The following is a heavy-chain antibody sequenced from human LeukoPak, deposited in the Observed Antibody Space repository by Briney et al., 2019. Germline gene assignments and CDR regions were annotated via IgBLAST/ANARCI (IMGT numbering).Heavy chain of an antibody. J-gene: IGHJ1*01. CDR2: INSDGSWT. CDR1: GNYW. CDR3: ARDKENYYDSSGYYAEH. Sequence: QPGGSLRLSCAASGNYWMHWVRQAPGKGLVWVSHINSDGSWTSYADSVKGRFTISKDNAKNSLYLQMNSLRAEDTAVYYCARDKENYYDSSGYYAEHWGQGTLVTVSS. V-gene: IGHV3-74*01. D-gene: IGHD3-22*01.